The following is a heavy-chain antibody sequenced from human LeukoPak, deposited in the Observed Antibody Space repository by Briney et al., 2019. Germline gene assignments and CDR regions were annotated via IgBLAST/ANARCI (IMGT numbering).Heavy chain of an antibody. CDR3: ARDDSGSLDY. D-gene: IGHD1-26*01. J-gene: IGHJ4*02. CDR1: GGSITSSNYH. V-gene: IGHV4-39*07. CDR2: IYHSGGT. Sequence: KPSETLSLTCTVSGGSITSSNYHWGWIRQPPGKGLEWIGSIYHSGGTYYNPSLKSRVTISVDTSKNQFSLKLSSVTAADTAVYYCARDDSGSLDYWGQGTLVTVSS.